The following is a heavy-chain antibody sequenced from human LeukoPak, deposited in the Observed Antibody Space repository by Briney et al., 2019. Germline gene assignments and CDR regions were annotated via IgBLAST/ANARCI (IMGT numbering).Heavy chain of an antibody. CDR2: VIPNSGGT. V-gene: IGHV1-2*02. Sequence: GASVKVSCKASGYTFTGYYMHWVRQAPGQGREWMGWVIPNSGGTNYAQKFQGRVTMTRDTSISTAYMELSRLRSDDTAVYFCARGFWESGLEYWGQGTLVTVSS. CDR1: GYTFTGYY. CDR3: ARGFWESGLEY. D-gene: IGHD3-10*01. J-gene: IGHJ4*02.